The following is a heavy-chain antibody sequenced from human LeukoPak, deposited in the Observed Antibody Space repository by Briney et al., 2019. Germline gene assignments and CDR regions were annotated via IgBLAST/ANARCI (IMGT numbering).Heavy chain of an antibody. V-gene: IGHV3-21*01. CDR3: ARVEMATITLDY. D-gene: IGHD5-24*01. J-gene: IGHJ4*02. Sequence: GGSLRLSCAASGFTFSSCSMNWVRQAPGKGLEWVSSISSSRSYIYYADSVKGRFTISRDNAKNSLYLQMNSLRAEDTAVYYCARVEMATITLDYWGQGTLVTVSS. CDR2: ISSSRSYI. CDR1: GFTFSSCS.